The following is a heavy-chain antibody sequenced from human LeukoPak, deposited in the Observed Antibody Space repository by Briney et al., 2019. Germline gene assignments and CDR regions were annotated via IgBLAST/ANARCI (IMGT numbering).Heavy chain of an antibody. D-gene: IGHD3-22*01. Sequence: SETLSLTCTVSGGSISSGDYYWSCIRQPPGKGLEWIGYIYYSGSTYYNPSLKSRVTISVDTSKNQFSLKLSSVTAADTAVYYCAREGDSSGYVARSYYYGMDVWGQGTTVTVSS. CDR3: AREGDSSGYVARSYYYGMDV. CDR1: GGSISSGDYY. J-gene: IGHJ6*02. CDR2: IYYSGST. V-gene: IGHV4-30-4*01.